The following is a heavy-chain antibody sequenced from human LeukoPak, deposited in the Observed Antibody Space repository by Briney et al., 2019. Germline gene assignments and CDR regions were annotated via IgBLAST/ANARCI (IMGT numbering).Heavy chain of an antibody. CDR1: GFTFSSYA. CDR2: ISGSGGST. Sequence: GGSLRLSCAASGFTFSSYAMSWVRQAPGKGLEWVSAISGSGGSTYYADSVKGRFTISRDNSKNTLYLQMNSLRAEDTVVYYCAKDRTIFGVVHDDTRDAFDIWGQGTMVTVSS. D-gene: IGHD3-3*01. J-gene: IGHJ3*02. CDR3: AKDRTIFGVVHDDTRDAFDI. V-gene: IGHV3-23*01.